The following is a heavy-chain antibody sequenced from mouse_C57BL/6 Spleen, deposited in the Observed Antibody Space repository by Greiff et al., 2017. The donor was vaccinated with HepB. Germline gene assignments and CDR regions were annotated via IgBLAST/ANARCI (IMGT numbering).Heavy chain of an antibody. CDR3: ARGLSVVAPHYFDY. D-gene: IGHD1-1*01. V-gene: IGHV1-69*01. CDR2: IDPSDSYT. Sequence: VQLQQSGAELVMPGASVKLSCKASGYTFTSYWMHWVKQRPGQGLEWIGEIDPSDSYTNYNQKFKGKSTLTVDKSSSTAYMQLSSLTSEDSAVYYCARGLSVVAPHYFDYWGQGTTLTVSS. CDR1: GYTFTSYW. J-gene: IGHJ2*01.